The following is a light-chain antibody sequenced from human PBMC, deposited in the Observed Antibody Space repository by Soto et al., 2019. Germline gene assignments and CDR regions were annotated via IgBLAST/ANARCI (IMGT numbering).Light chain of an antibody. CDR3: QRYNSAPRT. CDR1: QGISNY. CDR2: AAS. V-gene: IGKV1-27*01. Sequence: DIQMTQSPSSLSASVGDRVTITRRASQGISNYLAWYQQKPGKVPKLLIYAASTLQLGVPSRFSGSGSGTAFTLTISSLQPEDVATYYCQRYNSAPRTFGQGTKLEIK. J-gene: IGKJ2*01.